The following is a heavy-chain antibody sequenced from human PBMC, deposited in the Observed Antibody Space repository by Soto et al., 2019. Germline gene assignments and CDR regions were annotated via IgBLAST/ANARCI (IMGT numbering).Heavy chain of an antibody. V-gene: IGHV3-9*01. Sequence: GGSLRLSCAASGFTCDDYAMHWVRQAPGKGLEWVSGISWNSGSIGYADSVKGRFTISRDNAKNSLYLQMNSLRAEDTALYYCAKARGYSYGTGIPDYWGQGTLVTVSS. CDR3: AKARGYSYGTGIPDY. J-gene: IGHJ4*02. D-gene: IGHD5-18*01. CDR2: ISWNSGSI. CDR1: GFTCDDYA.